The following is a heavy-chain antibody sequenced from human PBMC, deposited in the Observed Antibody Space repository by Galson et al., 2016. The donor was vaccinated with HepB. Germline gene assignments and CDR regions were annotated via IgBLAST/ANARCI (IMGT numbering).Heavy chain of an antibody. CDR1: GFTFSNYW. D-gene: IGHD3-16*01. CDR2: IKQDGSEK. Sequence: SLRLSCAASGFTFSNYWMTWVRQAPGKGLEWVANIKQDGSEKYYADSVKGRFTISRDNAKNTLYLQMNSLRAEDTAVYYCVRVSYDHVRGSYRWDYWGQGTLVTVSS. CDR3: VRVSYDHVRGSYRWDY. V-gene: IGHV3-7*01. J-gene: IGHJ4*02.